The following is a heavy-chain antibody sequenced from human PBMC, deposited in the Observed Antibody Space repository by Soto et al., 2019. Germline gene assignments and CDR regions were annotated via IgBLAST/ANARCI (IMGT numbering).Heavy chain of an antibody. CDR2: IWYDGSNK. Sequence: GGSLRLSCAASGFTFSSYGMHWVRQAPGKGLEWVAVIWYDGSNKYYADSVKGRFTISRDNSKNTLYLQMNSLRAEDTAVYYCARLEYSRSFHYYYYGMDVWGQGTTVTVSS. J-gene: IGHJ6*02. CDR3: ARLEYSRSFHYYYYGMDV. V-gene: IGHV3-33*01. CDR1: GFTFSSYG. D-gene: IGHD6-6*01.